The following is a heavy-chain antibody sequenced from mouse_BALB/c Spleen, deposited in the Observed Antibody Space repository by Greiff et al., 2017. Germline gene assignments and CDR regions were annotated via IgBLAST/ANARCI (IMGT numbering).Heavy chain of an antibody. CDR2: IWSGGST. J-gene: IGHJ3*01. D-gene: IGHD2-14*01. CDR3: ARKSGYRYDVRLAD. CDR1: GFSLTSYG. V-gene: IGHV2-2*02. Sequence: VKLMESGPGLVQPSQSLSITCTVSGFSLTSYGVHWVRQSPGKGLEWLGVIWSGGSTDYNAAFISRLSISKDNSKSQVFFKMNSLQANDTAIYYCARKSGYRYDVRLADWGQGTLVTVSA.